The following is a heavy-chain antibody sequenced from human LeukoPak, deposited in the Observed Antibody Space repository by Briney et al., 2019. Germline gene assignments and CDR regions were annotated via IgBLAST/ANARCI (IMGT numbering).Heavy chain of an antibody. J-gene: IGHJ3*02. Sequence: SETLSLTCALYGGSFSGYYWSWLRQPPREGLEWIGEINHSVSTNYNTCRKSLVTISVDTSKTQFSLKLSSVTAAETALYYCARAFRIVVVTATLSAFDIWGQGTMVTVSS. D-gene: IGHD2-21*02. CDR3: ARAFRIVVVTATLSAFDI. V-gene: IGHV4-34*01. CDR1: GGSFSGYY. CDR2: INHSVST.